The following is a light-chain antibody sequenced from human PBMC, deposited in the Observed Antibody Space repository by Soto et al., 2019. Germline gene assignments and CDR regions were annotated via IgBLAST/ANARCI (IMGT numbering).Light chain of an antibody. CDR3: AAWDDSLNGYV. CDR1: SSNIGSNT. J-gene: IGLJ1*01. Sequence: QSVLTQPPSASGTPGQRVTISCSGSSSNIGSNTVNWYQQLPGTAPKLLIYSHNQRPSGVPDRFSGSKSGTSASLAISGLQSEDEADYYRAAWDDSLNGYVFGTGTKVTVL. CDR2: SHN. V-gene: IGLV1-44*01.